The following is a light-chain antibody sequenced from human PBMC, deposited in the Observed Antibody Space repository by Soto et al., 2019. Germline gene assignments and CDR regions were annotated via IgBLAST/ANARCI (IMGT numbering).Light chain of an antibody. Sequence: EIVMTQSPATLSVSPGERATLSCRASQSVSSNLAWYQQKPGQAPRLLIYGASTRATGIPARFSGSGSGTEFTLTISNLQSEDFAVYHCQQYNNWPPCTFGQGTKVEIK. J-gene: IGKJ1*01. V-gene: IGKV3-15*01. CDR1: QSVSSN. CDR3: QQYNNWPPCT. CDR2: GAS.